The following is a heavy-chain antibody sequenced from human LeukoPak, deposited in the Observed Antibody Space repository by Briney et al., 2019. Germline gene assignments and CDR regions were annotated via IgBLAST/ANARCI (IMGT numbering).Heavy chain of an antibody. CDR2: IYYSGST. Sequence: SETLSVTCTVSGGSNSSYYWSWIRQPPGKGLEWIGYIYYSGSTNYNPSLKSRVTISVDTSKNQFSLKLSSVTAADTAVYYCARDRGGSYVDYWGQGPLVTVSS. CDR1: GGSNSSYY. D-gene: IGHD1-26*01. V-gene: IGHV4-59*01. J-gene: IGHJ4*02. CDR3: ARDRGGSYVDY.